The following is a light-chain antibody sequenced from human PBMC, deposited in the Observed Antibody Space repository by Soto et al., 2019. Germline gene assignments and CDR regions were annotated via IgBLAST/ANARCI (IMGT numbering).Light chain of an antibody. CDR3: QQYNSYSPLT. Sequence: DIVITQSPLSLPVTPGEPASISCRSSQSLLHSNGYNYLDWYLQKPGQSPQLLIYLGSNRASGVPSRFSGSGSGTEFTLTISFLQPDDFATYYCQQYNSYSPLTFGGGTKVDIK. J-gene: IGKJ4*01. CDR1: QSLLHSNGYNY. V-gene: IGKV2-28*01. CDR2: LGS.